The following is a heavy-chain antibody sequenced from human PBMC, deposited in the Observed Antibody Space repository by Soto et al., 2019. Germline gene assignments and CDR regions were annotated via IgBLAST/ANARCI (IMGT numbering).Heavy chain of an antibody. D-gene: IGHD3-22*01. CDR3: ERQGGISDSSGYHDCFDI. J-gene: IGHJ3*02. Sequence: QVQLVESGGGVVQPGRSLRLSCAASGFTFSSYGMHWVRQAPGKGLEWVAVIWYDGSNKYYADSVRGRFTISRDNSENTMYLQSNSLTAYATAVYYCERQGGISDSSGYHDCFDIWGQGDMVTVT. CDR2: IWYDGSNK. CDR1: GFTFSSYG. V-gene: IGHV3-33*01.